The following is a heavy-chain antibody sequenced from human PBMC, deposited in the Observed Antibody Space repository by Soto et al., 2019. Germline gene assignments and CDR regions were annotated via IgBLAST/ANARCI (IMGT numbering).Heavy chain of an antibody. J-gene: IGHJ4*02. Sequence: KASETLSLTCTVSGGSISSYYWSWIRQPPGKGLEWIGYIYYSGSTNYNPSLKSRVTISVDTSKNQFSLKLSSVTAADTAVYYCARERYYYDSSGSFDYWGQGTLVTVSS. D-gene: IGHD3-22*01. CDR1: GGSISSYY. CDR3: ARERYYYDSSGSFDY. CDR2: IYYSGST. V-gene: IGHV4-59*01.